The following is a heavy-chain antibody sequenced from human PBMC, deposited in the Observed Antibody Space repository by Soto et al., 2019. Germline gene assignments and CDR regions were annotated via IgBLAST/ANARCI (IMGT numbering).Heavy chain of an antibody. Sequence: GTSAKVSCKASGGTLSSYAISWVRQAHGQGLEWMGGIIPIFGTANYAQKFQGRVTITADESTSTAYMELSSLRSEDTAVYYCASRGVGATSYYYYGMDVWGQGTTVTVSS. D-gene: IGHD1-26*01. CDR1: GGTLSSYA. V-gene: IGHV1-69*13. J-gene: IGHJ6*02. CDR2: IIPIFGTA. CDR3: ASRGVGATSYYYYGMDV.